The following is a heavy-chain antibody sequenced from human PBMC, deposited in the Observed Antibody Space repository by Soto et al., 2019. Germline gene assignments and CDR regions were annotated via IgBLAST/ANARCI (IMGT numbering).Heavy chain of an antibody. CDR1: GGSFSGYY. J-gene: IGHJ4*02. CDR3: ARGRSVRGVIIKRFDY. D-gene: IGHD3-10*01. CDR2: INHSGST. Sequence: SETLSLTCAVYGGSFSGYYWSWIRQPPGKGLEWIGEINHSGSTNYNPSLKSRVTISVDTSKNQFSLKLSSVTAADTAVYYCARGRSVRGVIIKRFDYWGQGTLVTVSS. V-gene: IGHV4-34*01.